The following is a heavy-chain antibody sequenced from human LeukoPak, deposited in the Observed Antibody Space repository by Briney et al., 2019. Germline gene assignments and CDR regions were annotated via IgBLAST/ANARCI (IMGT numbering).Heavy chain of an antibody. D-gene: IGHD3-22*01. CDR1: GFTFSRYW. CDR3: AKAVGSSGYFSRDAFDI. V-gene: IGHV3-7*05. CDR2: IKQDGTEK. Sequence: PGGSLRLSCAASGFTFSRYWMTWVRQAPGKGLEWVANIKQDGTEKYYVDSVKGRFTISRDNAKNSLYLQMNSLRAEDTAIYYCAKAVGSSGYFSRDAFDIWGQGTMVTVSS. J-gene: IGHJ3*02.